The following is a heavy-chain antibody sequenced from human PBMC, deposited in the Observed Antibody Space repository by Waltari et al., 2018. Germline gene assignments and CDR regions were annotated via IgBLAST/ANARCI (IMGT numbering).Heavy chain of an antibody. J-gene: IGHJ6*02. CDR1: AYSFPKYG. Sequence: QLQLVQSGADVKKPGASVKVSCKASAYSFPKYGVTWVRQAPGQGLECMGWISGHNGNTKIPQKLQGRVTMTTDTSTSTAYMELRSLTSDDAAVYYCAGSTSPLGYYYYGTDVWGQGTTVTVSS. V-gene: IGHV1-18*04. CDR3: AGSTSPLGYYYYGTDV. D-gene: IGHD1-26*01. CDR2: ISGHNGNT.